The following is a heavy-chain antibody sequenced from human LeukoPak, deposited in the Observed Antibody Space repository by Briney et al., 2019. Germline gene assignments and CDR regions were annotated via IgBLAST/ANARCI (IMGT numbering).Heavy chain of an antibody. CDR2: IYYSGST. CDR3: ARDNVVTMVRGVPHAFDI. D-gene: IGHD3-10*01. Sequence: SETLSLTCTVSGGSISSYYWSWIRQPPGKGLEWIGYIYYSGSTNYNPSLKSRVTISVDTSKNQFSLKLSSVTAADTAVYYCARDNVVTMVRGVPHAFDIWGQGTMVTVSS. J-gene: IGHJ3*02. V-gene: IGHV4-59*01. CDR1: GGSISSYY.